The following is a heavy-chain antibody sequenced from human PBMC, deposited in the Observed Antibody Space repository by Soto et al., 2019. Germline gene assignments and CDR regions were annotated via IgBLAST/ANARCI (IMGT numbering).Heavy chain of an antibody. Sequence: ASVKVSCKASGGTFSSYAISWVRQAPGQGLEWMGGIIPIFGTANYAQKFQGRVTITADESTSTAYMELSSLRSEDTAVYYCATGIIAGSNYVYGMDVCGHGPTVAV. CDR3: ATGIIAGSNYVYGMDV. J-gene: IGHJ6*02. V-gene: IGHV1-69*13. CDR2: IIPIFGTA. D-gene: IGHD4-4*01. CDR1: GGTFSSYA.